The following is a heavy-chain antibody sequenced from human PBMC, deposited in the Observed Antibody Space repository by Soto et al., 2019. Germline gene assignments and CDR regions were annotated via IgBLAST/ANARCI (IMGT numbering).Heavy chain of an antibody. CDR1: GITFSDYY. V-gene: IGHV3-11*06. D-gene: IGHD2-15*01. CDR3: AGTDCSSGLVVD. CDR2: ISSRSSYT. J-gene: IGHJ4*02. Sequence: GGSLRLSCAASGITFSDYYMNWIRQAPGKGLEWISYISSRSSYTNYADSVKGRFTISRDNAKNSLYLQMNSLRAEDTALYYWAGTDCSSGLVVDWGQGTRVTVSS.